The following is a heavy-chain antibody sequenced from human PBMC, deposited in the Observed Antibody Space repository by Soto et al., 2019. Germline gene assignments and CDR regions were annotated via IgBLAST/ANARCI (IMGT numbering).Heavy chain of an antibody. CDR3: AREPQGAAAPGLVDY. J-gene: IGHJ4*02. Sequence: QVQLVQSGAEVKKPGSSVKVSCKASGGTFSSYAISWVRQSPGQVLEWMGGIIPIFGTANYAQKFQGRVTITADESTSTAYMELSSLRSEDTAVYYCAREPQGAAAPGLVDYWGQGTLVTVSS. D-gene: IGHD6-13*01. V-gene: IGHV1-69*01. CDR1: GGTFSSYA. CDR2: IIPIFGTA.